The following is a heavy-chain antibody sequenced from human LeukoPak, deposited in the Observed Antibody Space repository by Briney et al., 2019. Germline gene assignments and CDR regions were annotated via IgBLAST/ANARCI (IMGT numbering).Heavy chain of an antibody. CDR3: ARRGTIFGRGGWFDP. CDR1: GYTFSSYG. D-gene: IGHD3-3*01. V-gene: IGHV1-18*01. CDR2: ISVSNGKT. Sequence: GASVKVSCKASGYTFSSYGISWVRQAPGEGLEWMGWISVSNGKTKYVQKFQGRVTMTTDTSTSTAYMELRSLRSDDTAVYYCARRGTIFGRGGWFDPWGQGTLVTVSS. J-gene: IGHJ5*02.